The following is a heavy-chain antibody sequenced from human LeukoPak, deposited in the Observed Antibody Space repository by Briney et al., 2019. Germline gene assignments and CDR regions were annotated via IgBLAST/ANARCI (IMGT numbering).Heavy chain of an antibody. CDR1: GYSISSGYY. CDR2: IYHSGST. D-gene: IGHD1-26*01. Sequence: SETLSLTCIVSGYSISSGYYWGWIRQPPGKGLEWIGSIYHSGSTYYNPSLKSRVSISVDTSKNQFSLRLSSVTASDTAVYYCARLGRLGYWGQGTLVSVSS. J-gene: IGHJ4*02. V-gene: IGHV4-38-2*02. CDR3: ARLGRLGY.